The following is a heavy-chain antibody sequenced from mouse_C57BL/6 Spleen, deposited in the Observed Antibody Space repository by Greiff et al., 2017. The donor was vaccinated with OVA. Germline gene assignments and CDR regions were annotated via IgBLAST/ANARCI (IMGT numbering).Heavy chain of an antibody. J-gene: IGHJ2*01. V-gene: IGHV1-22*01. CDR3: ARDYGYGGFDY. D-gene: IGHD2-2*01. Sequence: VQLKESGPELVKPGASVKMSCKASGYTFTDYNMHWVKQSHGKSLEWIGYINPNNGGTSYNQKFKGKATLTVNKSSSTAYMELRSLTSEDSAVYYCARDYGYGGFDYWGQGTTLTVSS. CDR1: GYTFTDYN. CDR2: INPNNGGT.